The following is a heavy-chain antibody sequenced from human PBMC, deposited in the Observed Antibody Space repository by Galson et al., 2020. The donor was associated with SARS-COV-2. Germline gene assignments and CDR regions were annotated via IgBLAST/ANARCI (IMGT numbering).Heavy chain of an antibody. CDR2: IYYSLKT. J-gene: IGHJ5*02. CDR3: ARAVTTPLNKWFDP. CDR1: GASIRSGGYY. D-gene: IGHD4-17*01. V-gene: IGHV4-31*03. Sequence: ASETLSLTCTVSGASIRSGGYYWSWIRQHPGKGLEWIGYIYYSLKTFYNPSLKSRVTISVDTSKNQFSLNLSSVTVADTAVYYCARAVTTPLNKWFDPWGQGTLVTVSS.